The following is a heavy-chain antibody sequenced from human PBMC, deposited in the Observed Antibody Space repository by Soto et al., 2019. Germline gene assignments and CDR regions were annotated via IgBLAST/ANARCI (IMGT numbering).Heavy chain of an antibody. CDR3: AKDFKRSAILGPSLRDCFD. J-gene: IGHJ4*02. CDR2: ISGSGGST. CDR1: GFTFSSYA. Sequence: EVQLLESGGGLVQPGGSLRLSCAASGFTFSSYAMSWVRQAPGKGLEWVSAISGSGGSTYYADSVKGRFTISRDNSKNTLYLQMNSLRAEDTAVYYCAKDFKRSAILGPSLRDCFDWGQGTLVTVSS. V-gene: IGHV3-23*01. D-gene: IGHD3-3*02.